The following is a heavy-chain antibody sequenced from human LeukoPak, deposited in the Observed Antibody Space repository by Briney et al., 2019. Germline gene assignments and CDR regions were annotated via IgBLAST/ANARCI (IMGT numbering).Heavy chain of an antibody. D-gene: IGHD6-19*01. Sequence: PSETRSLTCAVSGGSVSGQYLDWIRQPPGKVLEWVGYIYAVGTPNYHPSLKSRVTISLDTSENHVYLRLTSVTAEDTAVYYCAREAPGGSGWTYFDYWGQGSLVTVSS. J-gene: IGHJ4*02. V-gene: IGHV4-59*02. CDR3: AREAPGGSGWTYFDY. CDR2: IYAVGTP. CDR1: GGSVSGQY.